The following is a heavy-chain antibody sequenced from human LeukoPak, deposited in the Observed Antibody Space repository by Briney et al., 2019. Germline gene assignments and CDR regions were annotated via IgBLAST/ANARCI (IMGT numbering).Heavy chain of an antibody. Sequence: SETLSLTCAVSGYSISSSYWAWIRQSPGKGLEWIGRIYHSGSTYYNPSLKSRVTISVDTSKNQFSLKLSSVTAADTAVYYCAREISVPAAIGGWFDPWGQGTLVTVSS. V-gene: IGHV4-38-2*02. CDR3: AREISVPAAIGGWFDP. CDR1: GYSISSSY. D-gene: IGHD2-2*01. J-gene: IGHJ5*02. CDR2: IYHSGST.